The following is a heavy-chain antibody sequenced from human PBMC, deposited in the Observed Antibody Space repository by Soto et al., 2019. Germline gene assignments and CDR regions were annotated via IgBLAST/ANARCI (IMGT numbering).Heavy chain of an antibody. CDR1: GFTFKAYA. CDR3: VKDEGTSSTVFDY. V-gene: IGHV3-23*01. J-gene: IGHJ4*02. D-gene: IGHD4-4*01. CDR2: ITATNGNT. Sequence: PGGSLRLSCVASGFTFKAYAMGWVRQAPGKGLEWVSSITATNGNTYYADSVRGRFTISRDNSRNSLFLQMNGLRPEDSALYYCVKDEGTSSTVFDYWGQGTLVTVYS.